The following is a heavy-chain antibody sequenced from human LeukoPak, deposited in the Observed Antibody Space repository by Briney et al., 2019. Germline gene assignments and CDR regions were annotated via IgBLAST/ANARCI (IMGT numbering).Heavy chain of an antibody. D-gene: IGHD3-22*01. CDR2: IIPILGIA. CDR1: GGTFSSYA. CDR3: ARDRDYDSSGYGPSGDY. J-gene: IGHJ4*02. Sequence: ASVKVSCKASGGTFSSYAISWVRQAPGQGLEWMGRIIPILGIANYAQKFQGRVTITADKSTSTANMELSSLRSEDTAVYYCARDRDYDSSGYGPSGDYWGQGTLVTVSS. V-gene: IGHV1-69*04.